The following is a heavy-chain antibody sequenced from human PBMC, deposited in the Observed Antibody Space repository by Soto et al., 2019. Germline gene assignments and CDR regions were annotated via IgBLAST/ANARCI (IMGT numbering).Heavy chain of an antibody. Sequence: EVQLVESGGGLVQPGRSLRLSCAASGFTFDDYAMHWVRQAPGKGLEWVSGISWNSGSIGYADSVKGRFTISRDNAKNSLYLQMNRLRAEDTALYYCAKAPHPYSSSSYFDYWGQGTLVTVSS. J-gene: IGHJ4*02. V-gene: IGHV3-9*01. CDR3: AKAPHPYSSSSYFDY. CDR1: GFTFDDYA. D-gene: IGHD6-13*01. CDR2: ISWNSGSI.